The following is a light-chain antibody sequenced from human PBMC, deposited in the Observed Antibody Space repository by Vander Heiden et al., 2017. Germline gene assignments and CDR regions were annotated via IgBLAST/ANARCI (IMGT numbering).Light chain of an antibody. Sequence: IQLTQSPSFPPPSVGDRLTITCRASQCISSYLAWYQQKPGKAPKLLMYAASTLQSGVPSGFSSSGSGTDFTLTISSLQPEESATYYCQQLSNYPLTFGGGTKVEI. J-gene: IGKJ4*01. V-gene: IGKV1-9*01. CDR3: QQLSNYPLT. CDR1: QCISSY. CDR2: AAS.